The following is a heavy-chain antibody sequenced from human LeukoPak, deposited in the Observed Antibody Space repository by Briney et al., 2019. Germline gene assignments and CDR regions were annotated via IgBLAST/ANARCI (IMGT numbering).Heavy chain of an antibody. CDR1: GGSISYYY. CDR2: IYYSGTT. J-gene: IGHJ4*02. CDR3: ARSYHDGSGSFDY. V-gene: IGHV4-59*01. Sequence: SETLSLTCTVSGGSISYYYWSWIRQSPGKGLEWIGFIYYSGTTNYNPSLKSRLTISVDTSKNQFSLKLSSVTAADTAVYYRARSYHDGSGSFDYWGQGTLVTVSS. D-gene: IGHD3-22*01.